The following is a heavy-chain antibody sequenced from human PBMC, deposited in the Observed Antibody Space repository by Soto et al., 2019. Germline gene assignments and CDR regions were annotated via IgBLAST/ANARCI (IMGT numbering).Heavy chain of an antibody. J-gene: IGHJ6*02. CDR2: IYYSGST. D-gene: IGHD5-12*01. V-gene: IGHV4-31*03. Sequence: QVQLQESGPGLVKPSQTLSLTCTVSGGSISSGGYYWSWIRQHPGKGLEWIGYIYYSGSTYYNPSLKSRVTISVDTSKNQFSLKLSSVTAADTAVYYCARDRRGYSGYDSPYGMDVWGQGTTVTVSS. CDR3: ARDRRGYSGYDSPYGMDV. CDR1: GGSISSGGYY.